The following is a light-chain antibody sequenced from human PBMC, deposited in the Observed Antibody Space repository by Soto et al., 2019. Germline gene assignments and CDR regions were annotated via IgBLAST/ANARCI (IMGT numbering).Light chain of an antibody. CDR1: QSVSSSY. CDR2: GTS. CDR3: QQYGSSPRT. Sequence: EIVLTQSPGTLSLSPGERATLSCRASQSVSSSYLAWYQQKPGQAPRLLISGTSSRATGIPDRFSGSGSGTDFTLTISRLEPEDFAVYYCQQYGSSPRTFGQGTKVDIK. J-gene: IGKJ1*01. V-gene: IGKV3-20*01.